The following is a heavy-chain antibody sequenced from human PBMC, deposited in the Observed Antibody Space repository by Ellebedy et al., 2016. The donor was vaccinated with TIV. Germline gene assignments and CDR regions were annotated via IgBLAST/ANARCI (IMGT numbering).Heavy chain of an antibody. J-gene: IGHJ4*02. V-gene: IGHV3-30-3*01. D-gene: IGHD2-15*01. CDR2: ISYDGSNK. CDR1: GFTFSSYA. Sequence: GGSLRLSCAASGFTFSSYAMHWVRQAPGKGLEWVAVISYDGSNKYYADSVKGRFTISRDNSKNTLYLQMNSLRAEDTAVYYCARWSAEVVAATFDYWGQGTLVTVSS. CDR3: ARWSAEVVAATFDY.